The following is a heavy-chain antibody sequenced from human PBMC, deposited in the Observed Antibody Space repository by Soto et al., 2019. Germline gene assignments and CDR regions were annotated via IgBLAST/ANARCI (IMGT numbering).Heavy chain of an antibody. Sequence: QVQLQESGPGLVKPSETLSLTCTVSGGSISSYYWSWIRQPPGKGLEWIGYIYYSGSTNYNPSLKSRVTISVDTSTNQFSLKLSSVTAADTAVYYCARDRAVVTPEYYYYYGMDVWGQGTTVTVSS. CDR1: GGSISSYY. D-gene: IGHD2-15*01. CDR2: IYYSGST. CDR3: ARDRAVVTPEYYYYYGMDV. V-gene: IGHV4-59*01. J-gene: IGHJ6*02.